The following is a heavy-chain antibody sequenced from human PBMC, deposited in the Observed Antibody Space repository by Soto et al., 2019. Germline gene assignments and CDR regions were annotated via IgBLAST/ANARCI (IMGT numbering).Heavy chain of an antibody. J-gene: IGHJ6*03. D-gene: IGHD6-25*01. CDR1: GFTFSSYG. CDR2: IWYDGSNK. Sequence: QVQLVESGGGVVQPGRSLRLSCAASGFTFSSYGMHWVRQAPGKGLEWVAVIWYDGSNKYYADSVKGRFTISRDNSKNTLYLQMNSLRAEDTAVYYCAREVPATRDYMDVWGKGTTVTVSS. V-gene: IGHV3-33*01. CDR3: AREVPATRDYMDV.